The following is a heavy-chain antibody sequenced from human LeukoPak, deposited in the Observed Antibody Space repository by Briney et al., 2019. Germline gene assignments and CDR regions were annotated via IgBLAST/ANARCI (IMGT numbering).Heavy chain of an antibody. V-gene: IGHV3-9*01. J-gene: IGHJ3*02. Sequence: SGGSLRLSCAASGFTFDDYAMHWVRQAPGKGLEWVSGITWKSGIIGYADSVKGRSTISRDNAKNSLYLQMNSLRAEDTALYYCAKGYYGDYNDAFDIWGQGTMVTVSS. CDR2: ITWKSGII. CDR3: AKGYYGDYNDAFDI. D-gene: IGHD4-17*01. CDR1: GFTFDDYA.